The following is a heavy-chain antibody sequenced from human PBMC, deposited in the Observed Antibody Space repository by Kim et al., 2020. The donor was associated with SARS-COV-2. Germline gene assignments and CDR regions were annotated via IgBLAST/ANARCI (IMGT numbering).Heavy chain of an antibody. CDR3: AKDYCSSTSCYIRPLGGMGV. J-gene: IGHJ6*02. Sequence: GGSLRLSCAASGFTFSSYAMSWVRQAPGKGLEWVSAISGSGGSTNYADSVKGRFTISRDNSKNTLYLQMNSLRAEDTAVYYCAKDYCSSTSCYIRPLGGMGVWGQGTTVTVSS. CDR1: GFTFSSYA. CDR2: ISGSGGST. D-gene: IGHD2-2*02. V-gene: IGHV3-23*01.